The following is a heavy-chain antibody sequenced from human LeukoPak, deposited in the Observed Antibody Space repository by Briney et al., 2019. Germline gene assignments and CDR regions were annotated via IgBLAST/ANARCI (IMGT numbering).Heavy chain of an antibody. CDR2: ISYDGSNK. J-gene: IGHJ4*02. CDR1: GFTFSSYG. V-gene: IGHV3-30*18. D-gene: IGHD6-13*01. Sequence: GRSLRLSCAASGFTFSSYGMHWVRQAPGKGLEWVAVISYDGSNKYYADSVKGRFTISRDNSKNTLYLQMNSLRAEDTAVYYCAKALRAAAGGFDYWGQGTLVTVSS. CDR3: AKALRAAAGGFDY.